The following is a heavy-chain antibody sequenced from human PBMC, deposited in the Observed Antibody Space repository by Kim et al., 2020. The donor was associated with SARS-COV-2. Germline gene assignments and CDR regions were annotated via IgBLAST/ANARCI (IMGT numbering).Heavy chain of an antibody. CDR2: ISSSSSYI. V-gene: IGHV3-21*01. CDR3: AKFLFGRDGYKILEKARNYYGLDV. J-gene: IGHJ6*02. D-gene: IGHD3-3*01. Sequence: GGSLRLSCAASGFTFSSYSMNWVRQAPGKGLEWVSSISSSSSYIYYADSVKGRFTISRDNAKNSLYLQMNSLRAEDTAVYYCAKFLFGRDGYKILEKARNYYGLDVWGQGTTVTVSS. CDR1: GFTFSSYS.